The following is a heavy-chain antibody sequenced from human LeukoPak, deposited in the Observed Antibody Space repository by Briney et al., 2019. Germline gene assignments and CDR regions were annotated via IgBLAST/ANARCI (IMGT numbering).Heavy chain of an antibody. V-gene: IGHV1-8*01. D-gene: IGHD6-19*01. CDR2: MNPNSGNT. CDR3: ATTRGEWLVPGLFDY. CDR1: GYTFTSYD. Sequence: ASVKVSCKASGYTFTSYDINWVRLATGQGREWMGWMNPNSGNTGYAQKFQGRVTMTRNTSISTAYMELSSLRSEDTAVYYCATTRGEWLVPGLFDYWGQGTLVTVSS. J-gene: IGHJ4*02.